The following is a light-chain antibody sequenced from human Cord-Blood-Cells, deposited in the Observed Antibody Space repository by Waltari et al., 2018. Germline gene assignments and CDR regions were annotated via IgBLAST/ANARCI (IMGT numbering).Light chain of an antibody. CDR3: CSYAGSSTWV. Sequence: QSALTHPSSVSVSPGPSITISCTRTSRDVGSYNLVSWYQQHPGKAPKLMIYEGSKRPSGVSNRFSGSKSGNTASLTISGLQAEDEADYYCCSYAGSSTWVFGGGTKLPVL. J-gene: IGLJ3*02. CDR1: SRDVGSYNL. V-gene: IGLV2-23*01. CDR2: EGS.